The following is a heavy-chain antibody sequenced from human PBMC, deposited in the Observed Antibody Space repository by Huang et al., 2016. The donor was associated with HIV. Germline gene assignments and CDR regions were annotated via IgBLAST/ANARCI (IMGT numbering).Heavy chain of an antibody. CDR1: GGSIKNHF. CDR2: NYYTGNG. Sequence: QVQPQESGPGLVKPSETLSLTCTVSGGSIKNHFWSWIRQPPGKGLGWIGGNYYTGNGNYNPSLKGRITISLDTPKNQISLKLTSVSDADTAVYYCARSTALEYPFDYWGLGTRVTVSS. CDR3: ARSTALEYPFDY. V-gene: IGHV4-59*11. D-gene: IGHD2-2*01. J-gene: IGHJ4*02.